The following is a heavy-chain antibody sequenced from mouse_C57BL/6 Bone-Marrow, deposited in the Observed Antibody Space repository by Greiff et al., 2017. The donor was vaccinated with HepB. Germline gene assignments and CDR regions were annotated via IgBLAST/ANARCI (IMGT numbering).Heavy chain of an antibody. CDR2: IDPNSGGT. D-gene: IGHD2-4*01. V-gene: IGHV1-72*01. Sequence: QQSCKASGYTFTSYWMHWVKQRPGRGLEWFGRIDPNSGGTKYNEKFKSKATLTVDKPSSTAYMQLSSLTSEDSAVYYCARSGGLGAWFAYWGQGTLVTVSA. J-gene: IGHJ3*01. CDR1: GYTFTSYW. CDR3: ARSGGLGAWFAY.